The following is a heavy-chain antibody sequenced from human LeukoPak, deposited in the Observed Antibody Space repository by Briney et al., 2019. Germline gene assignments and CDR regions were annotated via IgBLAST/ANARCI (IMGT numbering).Heavy chain of an antibody. V-gene: IGHV4-31*03. J-gene: IGHJ6*02. CDR3: ARDPFNYYYYGLDV. CDR2: IYYSGST. Sequence: PSETLSLTCTVSGGSISSGGYYWSWIRQHPGKGLEWIGHIYYSGSTSYNPSLKSRVNISVDPSKNQFSLKLRSVTAADTAVYYCARDPFNYYYYGLDVWGQGTTVTVSS. CDR1: GGSISSGGYY.